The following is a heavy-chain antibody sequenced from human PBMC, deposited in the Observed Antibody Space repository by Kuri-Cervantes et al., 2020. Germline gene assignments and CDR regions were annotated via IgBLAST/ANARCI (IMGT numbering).Heavy chain of an antibody. Sequence: SETLSLTCTVSGGSISSGDYYWSWIRQPPGKGLEWIGFVYSSGTTTYNPSLKSRVTISIDTSKNQFSLRLSSVTAADTAVYYCARYTYCSTGRCYEDYWGQGTLVTVSS. CDR2: VYSSGTT. CDR3: ARYTYCSTGRCYEDY. J-gene: IGHJ4*02. D-gene: IGHD2-15*01. CDR1: GGSISSGDYY. V-gene: IGHV4-61*08.